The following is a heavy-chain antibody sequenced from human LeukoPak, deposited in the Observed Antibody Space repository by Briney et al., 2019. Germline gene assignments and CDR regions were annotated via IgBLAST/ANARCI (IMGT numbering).Heavy chain of an antibody. V-gene: IGHV4-38-2*01. CDR2: IYHGGST. Sequence: PSETLSLTCAVSGYSISSGYYWGWIRQPPGKGLEWIGSIYHGGSTYYNPSLKSRLTISVDTSQNQFSLKLSSVTAADTAVYYCATWGVATNYFDYWGQGTLVTVSS. CDR3: ATWGVATNYFDY. CDR1: GYSISSGYY. J-gene: IGHJ4*02. D-gene: IGHD5-12*01.